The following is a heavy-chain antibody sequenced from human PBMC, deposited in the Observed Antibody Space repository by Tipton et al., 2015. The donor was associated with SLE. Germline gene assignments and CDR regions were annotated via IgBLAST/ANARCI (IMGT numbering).Heavy chain of an antibody. D-gene: IGHD3-10*01. CDR3: ATAVSMLQGDLRDYFDY. CDR1: GGSFSGYY. J-gene: IGHJ4*02. CDR2: INHSGST. Sequence: LRLSCAVYGGSFSGYYWSWIRQPPGKGLEWIGEINHSGSTNYNPSLKSRVTISVDTSKNQFSLKLSSVTAADTAVYYCATAVSMLQGDLRDYFDYWGQGTLVTASS. V-gene: IGHV4-34*01.